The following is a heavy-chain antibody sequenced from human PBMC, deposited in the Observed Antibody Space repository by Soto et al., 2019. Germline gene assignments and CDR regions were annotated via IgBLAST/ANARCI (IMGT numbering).Heavy chain of an antibody. CDR3: AGPFRGYSYGGWFDP. J-gene: IGHJ5*02. V-gene: IGHV4-39*01. D-gene: IGHD5-18*01. CDR1: GGSISSSSYY. Sequence: SETLSLTCTVSGGSISSSSYYWGWIRQPPGKGLEWIGSIYYSGSTYYNPSLKSRVTISVDTSKNQFSLKLSSVTAADTAVYYCAGPFRGYSYGGWFDPWGQGTLVTVSS. CDR2: IYYSGST.